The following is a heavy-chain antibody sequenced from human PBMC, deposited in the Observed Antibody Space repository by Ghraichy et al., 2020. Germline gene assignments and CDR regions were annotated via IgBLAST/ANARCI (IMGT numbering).Heavy chain of an antibody. CDR2: INSDGSST. D-gene: IGHD1-26*01. J-gene: IGHJ3*02. CDR1: GFTFSSYW. Sequence: LSLTCAASGFTFSSYWMHWVRQAPGKGLVWVSRINSDGSSTSYADSVKGRFTISRDNAKNTLYLQMNSLRAEDTAVYYCARDLFVGRGAYDAFDIWGQGTMVTVSS. V-gene: IGHV3-74*01. CDR3: ARDLFVGRGAYDAFDI.